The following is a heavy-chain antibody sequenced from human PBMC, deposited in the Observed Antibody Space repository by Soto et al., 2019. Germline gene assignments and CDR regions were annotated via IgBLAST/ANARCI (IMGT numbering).Heavy chain of an antibody. Sequence: GGSLRLSCAASGFTFSSYSMNWVRQAPGKGLEWVSSIISSSSYIYYADSVKGRFTISRDNAKNSLYLQMNSLRAEDTAVYYCARDSTWNGVVPAAIQYYYYGMDVWGQGTTVTVSS. CDR2: IISSSSYI. D-gene: IGHD2-2*02. CDR3: ARDSTWNGVVPAAIQYYYYGMDV. V-gene: IGHV3-21*01. J-gene: IGHJ6*02. CDR1: GFTFSSYS.